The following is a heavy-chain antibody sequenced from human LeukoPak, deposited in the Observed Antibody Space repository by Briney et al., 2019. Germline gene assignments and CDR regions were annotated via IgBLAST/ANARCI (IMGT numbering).Heavy chain of an antibody. CDR3: ARHTTKTWDY. CDR2: FSYDGST. Sequence: SETLSLTCTVSGGSVTSSGYFWGWVRQPPGTGLEWIGTFSYDGSTYYNPSLKSRVTISIDTSRKQFSLRLSSVTAADTSIYYCARHTTKTWDYWGQGTLVTVSS. J-gene: IGHJ4*02. V-gene: IGHV4-39*01. CDR1: GGSVTSSGYF. D-gene: IGHD1-1*01.